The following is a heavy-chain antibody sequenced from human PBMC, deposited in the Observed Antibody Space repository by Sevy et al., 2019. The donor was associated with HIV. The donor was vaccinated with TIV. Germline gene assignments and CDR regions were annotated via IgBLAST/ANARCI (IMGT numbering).Heavy chain of an antibody. CDR2: MTGSGSIT. Sequence: GGSLRLSCAASGFTFSSYAMTWVRQAPGKGLDWVSSMTGSGSITYYGDYVKGRFTISRDNSKNTLYLQMNNLRVEDTALYYCAKDGLHSGDFEYFQDWGQGTLVTVSS. D-gene: IGHD2-21*02. J-gene: IGHJ1*01. CDR1: GFTFSSYA. V-gene: IGHV3-23*01. CDR3: AKDGLHSGDFEYFQD.